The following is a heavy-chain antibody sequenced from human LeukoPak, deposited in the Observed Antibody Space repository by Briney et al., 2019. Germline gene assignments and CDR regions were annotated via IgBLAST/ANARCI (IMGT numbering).Heavy chain of an antibody. Sequence: ASVKVSCKASGDTFTGYYTHCVRQAPGQGLEWMGWIYPYSGDTNYAQNFQGRVTMTRDTSISTAYMELSSLKSDDTAVYYGARDRNSGSSVDIWGQGTMLTVSS. CDR3: ARDRNSGSSVDI. CDR1: GDTFTGYY. CDR2: IYPYSGDT. D-gene: IGHD6-6*01. J-gene: IGHJ3*02. V-gene: IGHV1-2*02.